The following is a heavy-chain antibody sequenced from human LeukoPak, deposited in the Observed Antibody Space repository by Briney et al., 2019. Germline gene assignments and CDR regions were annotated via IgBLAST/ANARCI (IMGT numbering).Heavy chain of an antibody. V-gene: IGHV1-46*01. D-gene: IGHD1-26*01. CDR2: IYHSGVST. Sequence: ASVKVSCKASGYTFTSYYMHWVRQAPGQGLEWMGVIYHSGVSTSYAQKCQGRVTMTRDTSTSTVYMELSSVRSEDTAVYYCARIGYSKNWFDPWGQGTLVTVSS. CDR3: ARIGYSKNWFDP. CDR1: GYTFTSYY. J-gene: IGHJ5*02.